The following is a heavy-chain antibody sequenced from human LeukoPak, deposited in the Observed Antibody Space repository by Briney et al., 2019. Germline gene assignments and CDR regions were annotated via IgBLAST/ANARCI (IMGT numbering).Heavy chain of an antibody. Sequence: GGTLRLSCAASGFTFSSYGMSWVRQAPGKGLEWVSAISGSGGSTYYADSVKGRFTISRDSSKNTLYLQMNSLRAEDAAVYYCAKAPVTTCSGAYCYPFDYWGQGTLVTVSS. CDR1: GFTFSSYG. CDR2: ISGSGGST. D-gene: IGHD2-15*01. CDR3: AKAPVTTCSGAYCYPFDY. J-gene: IGHJ4*02. V-gene: IGHV3-23*01.